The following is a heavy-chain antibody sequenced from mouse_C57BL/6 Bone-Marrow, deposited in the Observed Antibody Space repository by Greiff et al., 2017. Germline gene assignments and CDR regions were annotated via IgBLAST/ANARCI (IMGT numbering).Heavy chain of an antibody. CDR3: ARHWDGAMDY. CDR1: GFTFSDYG. D-gene: IGHD4-1*01. V-gene: IGHV5-15*01. CDR2: ISNLAYSI. Sequence: EVQLVESGGGLVQPGGSLKLSCAASGFTFSDYGMAWVRQAPRTGPEWVAFISNLAYSIYYADTVTGRFTISRENAKNTLYLEMSSLRYEDTAMYYCARHWDGAMDYWGQGTSVTVSS. J-gene: IGHJ4*01.